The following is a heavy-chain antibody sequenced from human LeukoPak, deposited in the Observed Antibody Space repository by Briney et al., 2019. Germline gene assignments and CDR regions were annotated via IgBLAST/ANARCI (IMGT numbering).Heavy chain of an antibody. Sequence: PSETLSLTCTVSGGSISSSSYYWGWIRRPPGKGLEWIGSIYYSGSTYYNPSLKSRVTISVDTSKNKFPLKLSSVSAADTAVYYCARLVASGWVEYFQHWGQGTLVTVSS. J-gene: IGHJ1*01. CDR1: GGSISSSSYY. V-gene: IGHV4-39*01. CDR3: ARLVASGWVEYFQH. CDR2: IYYSGST. D-gene: IGHD6-19*01.